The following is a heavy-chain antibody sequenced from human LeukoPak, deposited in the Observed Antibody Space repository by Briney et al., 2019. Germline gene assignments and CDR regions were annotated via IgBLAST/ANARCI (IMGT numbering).Heavy chain of an antibody. CDR3: ANGGYYSLDS. J-gene: IGHJ4*02. CDR1: GFTFSSYG. D-gene: IGHD2-15*01. Sequence: GGSLRLSCAASGFTFSSYGMHWVRQAPGKGLEWVAVISYDGSNKYYADSVKGRFTISRDNSKRTLFLQTDSLRGEDTAVYYCANGGYYSLDSWGQGTLVTVSS. V-gene: IGHV3-30*18. CDR2: ISYDGSNK.